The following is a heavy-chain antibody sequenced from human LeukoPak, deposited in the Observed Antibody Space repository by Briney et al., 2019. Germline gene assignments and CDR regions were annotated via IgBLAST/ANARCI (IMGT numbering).Heavy chain of an antibody. CDR1: GGSISNYY. Sequence: SETLSLTCTVSGGSISNYYWSWIRQPPGKGLEWIGYIYYSGSTNYNPSLKSRITISVETSKNQFSLQLSSVTAADTAVYYCATTENSSGWFAYWGQGTLVTVSS. CDR2: IYYSGST. CDR3: ATTENSSGWFAY. D-gene: IGHD6-19*01. V-gene: IGHV4-59*08. J-gene: IGHJ4*02.